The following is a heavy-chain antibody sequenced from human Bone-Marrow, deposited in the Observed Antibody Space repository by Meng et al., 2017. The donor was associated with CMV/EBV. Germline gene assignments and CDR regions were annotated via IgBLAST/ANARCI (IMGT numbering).Heavy chain of an antibody. CDR3: ARLERATILASGNWFDP. CDR1: GGSISSYY. Sequence: ESLKISCTVSGGSISSYYWSWIRQPPGKGLEWIGYIYYSGSTNYNPSLKSRVTISVDTSKNQFSLKLSSVTAADTAVYYCARLERATILASGNWFDPWGQGTLVTVSS. CDR2: IYYSGST. J-gene: IGHJ5*02. D-gene: IGHD5-24*01. V-gene: IGHV4-59*01.